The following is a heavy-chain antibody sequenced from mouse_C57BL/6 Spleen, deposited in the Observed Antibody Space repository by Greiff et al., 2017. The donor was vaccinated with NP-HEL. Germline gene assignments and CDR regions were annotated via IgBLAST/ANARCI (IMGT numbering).Heavy chain of an antibody. J-gene: IGHJ4*01. CDR2: INPSNGGT. CDR3: ARYGPYYAMDY. CDR1: GYTFTSYW. V-gene: IGHV1-53*01. D-gene: IGHD1-1*01. Sequence: VQLQQPGTELVKPGASVKLSCKASGYTFTSYWMHWVKQRPGQGLEWIGNINPSNGGTNYNEKFKRKATLTVDKSSSTAYMQLNSLTSEDSAVYYCARYGPYYAMDYWGQGTSVTVSS.